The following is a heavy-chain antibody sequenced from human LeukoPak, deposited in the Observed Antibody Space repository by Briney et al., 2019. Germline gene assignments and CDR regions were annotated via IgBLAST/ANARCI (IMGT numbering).Heavy chain of an antibody. CDR3: ARSPRRVTATLYFDY. Sequence: PSETLSLTCTVSGDSMSSSHYCWGWIRQPPGKGLEWIGSIYYSGSTYYNPSLKSRISMSVDTSKNQFSLKLSSLTAADTAVYYCARSPRRVTATLYFDYWGQGALVTVSS. V-gene: IGHV4-39*07. CDR2: IYYSGST. D-gene: IGHD2-21*02. J-gene: IGHJ4*02. CDR1: GDSMSSSHYC.